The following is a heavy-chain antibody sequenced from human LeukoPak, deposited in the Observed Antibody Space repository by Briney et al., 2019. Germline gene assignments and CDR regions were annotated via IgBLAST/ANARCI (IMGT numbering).Heavy chain of an antibody. J-gene: IGHJ4*02. D-gene: IGHD3-10*01. CDR2: ISGGGSA. Sequence: GGSLRVSCAASGFSVNSNYMSWVRQAPGKGLEWVSVISGGGSAYCADSVKGRFTISRDISKNTLYLQMNSLRAEDTAVYYCARGGGSGSYESFDYWGQGALVTVSS. CDR1: GFSVNSNY. CDR3: ARGGGSGSYESFDY. V-gene: IGHV3-53*01.